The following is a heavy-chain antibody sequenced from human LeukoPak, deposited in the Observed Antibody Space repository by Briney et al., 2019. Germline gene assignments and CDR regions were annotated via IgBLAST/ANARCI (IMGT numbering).Heavy chain of an antibody. CDR3: AKCSGGSCHDDAFDI. D-gene: IGHD2-15*01. J-gene: IGHJ3*02. CDR1: GGSISSYY. CDR2: IYYSGST. Sequence: SETLSLTCTVSGGSISSYYWSWIRQPPGKGLEWIGYIYYSGSTNHNPSLKSRVTISVDTSKNQFSLKLSSVTAADTAVYYCAKCSGGSCHDDAFDIWGQGTMGTVSS. V-gene: IGHV4-59*01.